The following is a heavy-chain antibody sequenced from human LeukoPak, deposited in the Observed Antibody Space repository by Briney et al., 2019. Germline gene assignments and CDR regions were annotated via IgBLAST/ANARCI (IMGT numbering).Heavy chain of an antibody. V-gene: IGHV1-2*04. CDR1: GYTFTAYA. CDR3: ARGIYSSSWDEVQTGAFGI. Sequence: ASVNVSCKASGYTFTAYAMHWVRQAPGQGLEWMGWINPNSGGTNYAQKFQGWVTMTRDTSISTAYMELSRLRSDDTAVYYCARGIYSSSWDEVQTGAFGIWGQGTMVTVSS. J-gene: IGHJ3*02. CDR2: INPNSGGT. D-gene: IGHD6-13*01.